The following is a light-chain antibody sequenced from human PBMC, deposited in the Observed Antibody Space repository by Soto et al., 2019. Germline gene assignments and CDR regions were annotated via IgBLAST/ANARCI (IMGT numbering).Light chain of an antibody. CDR1: QSVSNY. V-gene: IGKV3-11*01. CDR3: QQRSNWPPVT. J-gene: IGKJ2*01. Sequence: EIVLTQSPATLSLSPGERATLSCRASQSVSNYLAWYQQKPGQAPRLLIYDASNRATGIPARFSGSGSGTDFPLTISSLDPEDFAVYYCQQRSNWPPVTFGQGTKLESK. CDR2: DAS.